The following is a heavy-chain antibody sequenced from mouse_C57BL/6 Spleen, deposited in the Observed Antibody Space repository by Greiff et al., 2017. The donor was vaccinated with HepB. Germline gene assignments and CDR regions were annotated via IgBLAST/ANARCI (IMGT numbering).Heavy chain of an antibody. CDR2: ISSGSSTI. V-gene: IGHV5-17*01. D-gene: IGHD3-3*01. CDR1: GFTFSDYG. Sequence: EVMLVESGGGLVKPGGSLKLSCAASGFTFSDYGMHWVRQAPEKGLEWVAYISSGSSTIYYADTVKGRFTSSRDNAKNTLFLQMTSLRSEDTAMYYCARRTRDDAMDDWGQGTSVTVSS. J-gene: IGHJ4*01. CDR3: ARRTRDDAMDD.